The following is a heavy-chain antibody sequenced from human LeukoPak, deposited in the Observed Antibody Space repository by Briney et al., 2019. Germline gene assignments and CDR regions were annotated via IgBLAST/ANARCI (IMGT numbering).Heavy chain of an antibody. D-gene: IGHD6-19*01. Sequence: VGCLRLSCAASGFTFSKYWMLWVRQAPGKGLESVSRINTDGTVTTYADSVKGRFTVSRDNADNTMFLQMNSVRDEDTAVYYCATKQWLAPPPDSWGQGSPVTVYS. V-gene: IGHV3-74*01. CDR3: ATKQWLAPPPDS. CDR2: INTDGTVT. J-gene: IGHJ4*02. CDR1: GFTFSKYW.